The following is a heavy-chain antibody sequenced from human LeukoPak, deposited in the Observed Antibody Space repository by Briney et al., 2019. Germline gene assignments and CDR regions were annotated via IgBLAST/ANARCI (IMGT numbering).Heavy chain of an antibody. J-gene: IGHJ4*02. Sequence: GGSLRLSCATSGFSFSSYAMSWVRQAPGKGLEWVSAMSSSDDGRYYADSVKGRFTISRDNAKNSLYLQMNSLRAEDTAVYYCARDLLSIVGAKAPDYWGQGTLVTVSS. CDR3: ARDLLSIVGAKAPDY. V-gene: IGHV3-21*01. D-gene: IGHD1-26*01. CDR2: MSSSDDGR. CDR1: GFSFSSYA.